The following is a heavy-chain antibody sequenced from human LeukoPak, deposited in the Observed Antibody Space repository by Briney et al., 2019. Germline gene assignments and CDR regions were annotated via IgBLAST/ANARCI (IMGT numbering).Heavy chain of an antibody. J-gene: IGHJ6*03. CDR1: GGSISSSSYY. V-gene: IGHV4-39*01. Sequence: SETLSLICTVSGGSISSSSYYWGWIREPPGNGLEWIGSIYYRWNTYYNPSLKSRVTISLDTSKNQLSLKLSPVTPADPAVFYCAKETIVVVPAAIIRYYYYYDMDVWGKGSTVTVSS. CDR3: AKETIVVVPAAIIRYYYYYDMDV. D-gene: IGHD2-2*02. CDR2: IYYRWNT.